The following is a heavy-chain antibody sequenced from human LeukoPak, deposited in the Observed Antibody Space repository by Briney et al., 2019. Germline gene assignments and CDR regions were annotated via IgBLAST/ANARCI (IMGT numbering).Heavy chain of an antibody. CDR3: ARAGRDRRVGPWFDP. V-gene: IGHV4-59*01. Sequence: SETLSPTCTVSGGSISSYYWSWIRQPPGKGLEWIGYIYYSGSTNYNPSLKSRVTISVDTSKNQFSLKLSSVTAADTAVYYCARAGRDRRVGPWFDPWGQGTLVTVSS. CDR1: GGSISSYY. D-gene: IGHD2-21*01. CDR2: IYYSGST. J-gene: IGHJ5*02.